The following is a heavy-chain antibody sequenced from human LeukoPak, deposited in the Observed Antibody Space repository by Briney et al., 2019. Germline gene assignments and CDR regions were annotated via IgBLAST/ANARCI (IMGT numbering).Heavy chain of an antibody. CDR1: GYTFNNHN. V-gene: IGHV1-46*02. Sequence: PGASVKVSCKAPGYTFNNHNIHWVRQAPGQGLEWMGIINPSGGSTSYAQKFQGRVTMTRDTSTSTVYMELSSLRSEDTAMYYCARVGGSSWYPYFDYWGQGTLVTVSS. CDR2: INPSGGST. D-gene: IGHD6-13*01. J-gene: IGHJ4*02. CDR3: ARVGGSSWYPYFDY.